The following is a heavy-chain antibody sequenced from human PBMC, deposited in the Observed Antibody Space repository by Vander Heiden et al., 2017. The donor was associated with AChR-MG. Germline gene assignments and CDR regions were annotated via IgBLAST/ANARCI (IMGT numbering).Heavy chain of an antibody. CDR3: ARAREYGYGTPGYYYYMDV. CDR1: GFSLNTGEMC. CDR2: IAWNGDE. Sequence: QVTLRESGPALVKPTQTLRLTCTVSGFSLNTGEMCVIWIRQTPGKALQWLALIAWNGDEYYSSSLKTRLTISKDISKNQVVLTVTNMDPVDTATYFCARAREYGYGTPGYYYYMDVWGKGTPVTVSS. D-gene: IGHD5-18*01. J-gene: IGHJ6*03. V-gene: IGHV2-70*01.